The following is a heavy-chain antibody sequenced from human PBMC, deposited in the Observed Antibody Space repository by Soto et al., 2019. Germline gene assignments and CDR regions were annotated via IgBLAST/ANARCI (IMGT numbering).Heavy chain of an antibody. J-gene: IGHJ6*02. CDR1: GYTFTTYG. Sequence: ASVKVSCKASGYTFTTYGISWVRQAPGQGLEWLGRINPKSGGTSTAQKFQGWVTMTTDTSISTASMELTRLTSDDTAIYYCARGDSTDCSNGVCSFFYNHDMDVWGQGTTVTVSS. D-gene: IGHD2-8*01. V-gene: IGHV1-2*04. CDR3: ARGDSTDCSNGVCSFFYNHDMDV. CDR2: INPKSGGT.